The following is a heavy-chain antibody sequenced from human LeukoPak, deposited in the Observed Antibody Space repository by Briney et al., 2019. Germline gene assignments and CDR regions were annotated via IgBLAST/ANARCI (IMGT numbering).Heavy chain of an antibody. CDR2: IKQDGSEK. Sequence: QSGGSLRLSCAASGFTFSSYWMSWVRQAPGKGLEWVANIKQDGSEKYYVDSVKGRFTISRDNAKNSLYLQMNSLRAEDTAVYYCARGRSSSWSIVDHPSWFDPWGQGTLVTVSS. D-gene: IGHD6-13*01. CDR3: ARGRSSSWSIVDHPSWFDP. J-gene: IGHJ5*02. V-gene: IGHV3-7*01. CDR1: GFTFSSYW.